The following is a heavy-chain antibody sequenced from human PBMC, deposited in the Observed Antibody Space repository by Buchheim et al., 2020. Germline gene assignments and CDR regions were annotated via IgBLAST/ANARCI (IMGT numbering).Heavy chain of an antibody. D-gene: IGHD2-15*01. CDR1: GFTFSSYG. CDR3: ARDGGSSSDGSCYWGDY. J-gene: IGHJ4*02. V-gene: IGHV3-30*03. Sequence: QVQLVESGGGVVQPGRSLRLSCAASGFTFSSYGMHWVRQAPGKGLEWVAVISYDGSDEYYADSVKGRFTISRDNSKSPVFLQMNGLRAEDTAVYYCARDGGSSSDGSCYWGDYWGQGAL. CDR2: ISYDGSDE.